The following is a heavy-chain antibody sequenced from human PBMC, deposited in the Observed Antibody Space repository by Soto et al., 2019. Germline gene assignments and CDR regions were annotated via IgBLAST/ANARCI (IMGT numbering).Heavy chain of an antibody. D-gene: IGHD5-18*01. Sequence: ASVKVSCKASGYTFTSYGISWVRQAPGQGLEWMGWISAYNGNTNYAQKLQGRVTMTTDTSTSTAYTELRSLRSDDTAVYYCARDFDTAMAQFDYWGQGTLVTAPQ. CDR3: ARDFDTAMAQFDY. V-gene: IGHV1-18*04. CDR1: GYTFTSYG. CDR2: ISAYNGNT. J-gene: IGHJ4*02.